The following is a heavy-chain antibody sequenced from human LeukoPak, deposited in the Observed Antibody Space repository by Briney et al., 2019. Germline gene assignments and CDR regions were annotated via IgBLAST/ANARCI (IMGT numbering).Heavy chain of an antibody. CDR1: GYTFTGYY. CDR3: ASTYYYDSSGYYGLGY. V-gene: IGHV1-2*02. D-gene: IGHD3-22*01. CDR2: INPNSGGT. Sequence: ASVKVSCKASGYTFTGYYLHWVRQAPGQGLEWMGWINPNSGGTNYAQKFQGRVTMTRDTSISTAYMELSRLRSDDTAVYYCASTYYYDSSGYYGLGYWGQGTLVTVSS. J-gene: IGHJ4*02.